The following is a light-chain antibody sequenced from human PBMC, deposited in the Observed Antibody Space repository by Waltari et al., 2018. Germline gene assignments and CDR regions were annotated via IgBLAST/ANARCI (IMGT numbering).Light chain of an antibody. J-gene: IGKJ2*01. Sequence: DIVMTPSPDPLAVSLGERANVHCKSSQSLCDSPINKSYLAWYQQKPGQAPKFLIYCASTRETGVPDRFSGSGSGTDYTLTISSLQAEDVAIYYCQQYYSTPPYTFGQGTKLEIK. CDR1: QSLCDSPINKSY. V-gene: IGKV4-1*01. CDR3: QQYYSTPPYT. CDR2: CAS.